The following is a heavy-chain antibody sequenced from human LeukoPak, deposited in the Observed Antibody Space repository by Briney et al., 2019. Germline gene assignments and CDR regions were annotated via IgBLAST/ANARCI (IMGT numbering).Heavy chain of an antibody. CDR1: GFTVSSNY. CDR3: ARERRGYSGYDLYGMDV. Sequence: GGSLTLSCAASGFTVSSNYMSWVRQAPGKGLEWVSVIYSGGSTYYADSVKGRFTISRHNSKNTLYLQMNSLRAEDTAVYYCARERRGYSGYDLYGMDVWGQGTTVTVSS. D-gene: IGHD5-12*01. V-gene: IGHV3-53*04. CDR2: IYSGGST. J-gene: IGHJ6*02.